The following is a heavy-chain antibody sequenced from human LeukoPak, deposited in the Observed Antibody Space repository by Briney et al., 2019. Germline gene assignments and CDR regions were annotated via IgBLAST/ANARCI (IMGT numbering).Heavy chain of an antibody. CDR3: ARDQTVPPGDAFDI. V-gene: IGHV3-53*01. CDR1: GFTVSSNY. J-gene: IGHJ3*02. Sequence: PGGSLRLSCAASGFTVSSNYMIWVRQAPGKGLEWVSVIYSGGSTYYADSVKGRFTISRDNSKNTLYLQMNSLRAEDTAVYYCARDQTVPPGDAFDIWGQGTMVTVSS. D-gene: IGHD4-17*01. CDR2: IYSGGST.